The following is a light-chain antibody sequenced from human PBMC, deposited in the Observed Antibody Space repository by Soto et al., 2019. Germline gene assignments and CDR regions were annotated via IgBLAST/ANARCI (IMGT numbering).Light chain of an antibody. CDR2: SAS. J-gene: IGKJ2*01. V-gene: IGKV1-9*01. CDR1: EGISTY. Sequence: DIQLTQSPSFLSASVGDRVTITCRAIEGISTYLAWYQQKPGKAPNLLIYSASTLQSGVPSRFSGSGSGREFTLTSSSLQPEDFATFYGQYLNSHRTFGQGTKLEIK. CDR3: QYLNSHRT.